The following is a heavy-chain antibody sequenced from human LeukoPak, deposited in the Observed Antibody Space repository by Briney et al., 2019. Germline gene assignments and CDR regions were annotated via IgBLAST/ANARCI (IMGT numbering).Heavy chain of an antibody. Sequence: ASVKVSCKASVYTFTSYGISWVRQAAGQGREWMGWISAYNGNTNYAQKLQGRVTMTTDTSTSTAYMEPRTLSSDHTAEYYCARDGKYYYGSGSYSFDYWGQGTLVTVSS. CDR3: ARDGKYYYGSGSYSFDY. CDR2: ISAYNGNT. V-gene: IGHV1-18*04. J-gene: IGHJ4*02. D-gene: IGHD3-10*01. CDR1: VYTFTSYG.